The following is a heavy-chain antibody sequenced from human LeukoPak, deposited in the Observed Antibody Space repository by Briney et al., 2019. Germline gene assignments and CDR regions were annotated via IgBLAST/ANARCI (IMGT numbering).Heavy chain of an antibody. J-gene: IGHJ5*02. CDR2: INPNSGGT. V-gene: IGHV1-2*04. CDR3: ARLYSYGYGRNWFDP. CDR1: GYTFTGYY. D-gene: IGHD5-18*01. Sequence: ASVKVSCKASGYTFTGYYMHWVRQAPGQGLEWMGLINPNSGGTNYAQKFQGWVTMTRDTSISTAYMELSRLRSDDTAVYYCARLYSYGYGRNWFDPWGQGTLVTVSS.